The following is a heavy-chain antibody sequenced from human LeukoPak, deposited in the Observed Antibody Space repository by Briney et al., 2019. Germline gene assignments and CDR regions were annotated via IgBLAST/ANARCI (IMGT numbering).Heavy chain of an antibody. CDR2: IYTSGST. V-gene: IGHV4-4*07. J-gene: IGHJ4*02. Sequence: SETLSLTCTVSGGSISSYYWSWVRPPAGEGLEWIGRIYTSGSTNYNPSLKSRVTISVDTSKNQFSLKLSSVTAADTAVYYCARELRDYYDSSGYFASFYYFDYWGQGTLVTVSS. CDR1: GGSISSYY. CDR3: ARELRDYYDSSGYFASFYYFDY. D-gene: IGHD3-22*01.